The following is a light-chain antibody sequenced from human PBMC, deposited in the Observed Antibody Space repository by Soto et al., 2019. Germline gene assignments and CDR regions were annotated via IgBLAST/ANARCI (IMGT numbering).Light chain of an antibody. V-gene: IGKV1-33*01. J-gene: IGKJ2*01. CDR2: DAS. Sequence: DIQMTQSPSSLSASVGDRVSITCQASHDISNHLNWYQHKPGKAPTVLIYDASSLEAGVPSRFNGSESGTNFIFTISSLQPEDIATYYCQLFKNFPHAFGQVTKLDIK. CDR3: QLFKNFPHA. CDR1: HDISNH.